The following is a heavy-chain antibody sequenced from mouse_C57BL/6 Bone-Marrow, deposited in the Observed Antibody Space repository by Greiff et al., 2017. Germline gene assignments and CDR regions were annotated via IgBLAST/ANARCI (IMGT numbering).Heavy chain of an antibody. V-gene: IGHV1-15*01. CDR3: TPFGWLAY. CDR1: GYTFTDYE. D-gene: IGHD3-1*01. J-gene: IGHJ3*01. Sequence: QVQLQQSGAELVRPGASVTLSCKASGYTFTDYEMHWVKQTPVHGLEWIGAIDPETGGTAYNQKFKGKAILTADKSSSTAYMELRSLTSEDSAVYYCTPFGWLAYWGQGTLVTVSA. CDR2: IDPETGGT.